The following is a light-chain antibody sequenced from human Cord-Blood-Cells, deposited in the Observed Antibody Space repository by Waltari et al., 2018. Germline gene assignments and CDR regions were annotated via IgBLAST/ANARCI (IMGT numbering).Light chain of an antibody. J-gene: IGKJ4*01. CDR3: QQRSNWPPALT. CDR1: QSVSSY. Sequence: EIVLTQSPATLSLSPGERATRSCRASQSVSSYFAWYQQKPGQAPRLLIYDASNRATGIPARFSGSGSGTDFTLTISSLEPEDFAVYYCQQRSNWPPALTFGGGTKVEIK. V-gene: IGKV3-11*01. CDR2: DAS.